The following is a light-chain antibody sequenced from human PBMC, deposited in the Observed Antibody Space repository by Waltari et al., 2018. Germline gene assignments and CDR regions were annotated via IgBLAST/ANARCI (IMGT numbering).Light chain of an antibody. CDR3: CSYAGNTTYV. CDR2: EGN. J-gene: IGLJ1*01. V-gene: IGLV2-23*01. Sequence: QSALTQPASVSGSPGQSITISCTGTSSDVGNYKLVSWYQQHPGKVPKLMIYEGNKRPSGVSNRFSGSKSGNTASLTISGLQAEDEADYYCCSYAGNTTYVFGTGTEVTVL. CDR1: SSDVGNYKL.